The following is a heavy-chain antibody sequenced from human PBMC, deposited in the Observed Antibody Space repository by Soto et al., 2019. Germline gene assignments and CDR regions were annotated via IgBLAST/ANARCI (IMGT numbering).Heavy chain of an antibody. CDR1: GFTFRNYA. D-gene: IGHD3-10*01. V-gene: IGHV3-33*01. CDR3: ARDSYGMDV. J-gene: IGHJ6*02. Sequence: QVQLVESGGGVVQPGRSLRLSCAASGFTFRNYAMHWVRQAPGKGLEWVAVIWYDGSNKYYADSVKGRFTISRYNSKNTLYLEMNSLRAEDTAVYYCARDSYGMDVWGQGTTVTVSS. CDR2: IWYDGSNK.